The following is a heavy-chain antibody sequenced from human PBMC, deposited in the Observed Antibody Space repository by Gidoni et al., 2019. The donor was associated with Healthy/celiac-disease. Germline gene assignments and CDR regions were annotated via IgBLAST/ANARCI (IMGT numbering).Heavy chain of an antibody. CDR1: GFTFSGSA. V-gene: IGHV3-73*02. J-gene: IGHJ6*02. Sequence: EVQLVESGGGLVQPGGSLKLSCAASGFTFSGSAMHWVRQASGKGLEWVGRIRSKANSYATAYAASVKGRFTISRDDSKNTAYLQMNSLKTEDTAVYYCTRQDINLYCSGGSCYSDNYYGMDVWGQGTTVTVSS. CDR3: TRQDINLYCSGGSCYSDNYYGMDV. D-gene: IGHD2-15*01. CDR2: IRSKANSYAT.